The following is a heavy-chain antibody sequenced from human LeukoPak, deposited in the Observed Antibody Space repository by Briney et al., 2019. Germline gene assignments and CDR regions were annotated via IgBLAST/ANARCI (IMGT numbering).Heavy chain of an antibody. V-gene: IGHV3-23*01. CDR2: ISGSGGST. J-gene: IGHJ4*02. CDR1: GFTFSSYA. CDR3: ASYDSSGYYPWAFDY. Sequence: GGSMRLSCAASGFTFSSYAMSWVRQAPGKGLEWVSAISGSGGSTYYADSVKGWFTISRDNSKHTLYLQMNSLRAEDTAVYYCASYDSSGYYPWAFDYWGQGTLVTVSS. D-gene: IGHD3-22*01.